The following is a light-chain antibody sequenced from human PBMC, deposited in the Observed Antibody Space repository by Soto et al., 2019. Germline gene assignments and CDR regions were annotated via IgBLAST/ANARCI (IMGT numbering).Light chain of an antibody. CDR1: SSDVGGYNY. V-gene: IGLV2-11*01. J-gene: IGLJ1*01. CDR3: CSYAGSYTWV. CDR2: DVS. Sequence: QSVLTQPRSVSGSPGQSVTISCTGTSSDVGGYNYVSWYQQHPGKAPKLMIYDVSKRPSGVPDRFSGSKSCNTASLTISGLQAEDEADYYCCSYAGSYTWVFGTGTKLTVL.